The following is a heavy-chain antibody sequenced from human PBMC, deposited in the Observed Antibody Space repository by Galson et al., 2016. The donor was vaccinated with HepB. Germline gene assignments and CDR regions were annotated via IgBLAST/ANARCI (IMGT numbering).Heavy chain of an antibody. Sequence: SLRLSCAASGFTFSYYYMSWIRQAPGKGLEWVSYISGDGRTINYADSEKGRFTISRGNAKNSPYLHMNSLTGEDTAVYYCARMFPLYSSGWYVRGDGWFDSWGQGTLVTVSS. CDR3: ARMFPLYSSGWYVRGDGWFDS. CDR2: ISGDGRTI. V-gene: IGHV3-11*01. J-gene: IGHJ5*01. CDR1: GFTFSYYY. D-gene: IGHD6-19*01.